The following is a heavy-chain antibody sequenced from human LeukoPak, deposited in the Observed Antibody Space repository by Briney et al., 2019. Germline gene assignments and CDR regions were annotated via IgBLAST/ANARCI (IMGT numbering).Heavy chain of an antibody. CDR2: IYPGDSDT. CDR1: GYSFTSYW. Sequence: GESLKISCKGSGYSFTSYWIGWVRQMPGKGLEWMGIIYPGDSDTRYSPSFQGQVTISADKSISTAYLQWSGLKASDTAMYYCARRGGGYDGSDYFDYWGQGTLVTVSS. V-gene: IGHV5-51*01. CDR3: ARRGGGYDGSDYFDY. J-gene: IGHJ4*02. D-gene: IGHD3-10*01.